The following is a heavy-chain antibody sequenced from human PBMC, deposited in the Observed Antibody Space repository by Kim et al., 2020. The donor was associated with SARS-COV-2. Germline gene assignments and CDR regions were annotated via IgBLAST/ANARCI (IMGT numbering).Heavy chain of an antibody. CDR1: GYSISSGYY. D-gene: IGHD5-18*01. J-gene: IGHJ3*02. Sequence: SETLSLTCTVSGYSISSGYYWGWIRQPPGKGLEWIGSIYHSGSTYYNPSLKSRVTISVDTSKNQFSLKLSSVTAADTAVYYCAREGGDTAISGRDDAFDIWGQGTIVTVSS. CDR2: IYHSGST. V-gene: IGHV4-38-2*02. CDR3: AREGGDTAISGRDDAFDI.